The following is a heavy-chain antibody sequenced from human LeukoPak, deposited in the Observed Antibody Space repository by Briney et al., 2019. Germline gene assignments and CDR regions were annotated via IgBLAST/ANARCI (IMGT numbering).Heavy chain of an antibody. V-gene: IGHV3-23*01. CDR1: GFTFSSYA. Sequence: GGSLRLSCAASGFTFSSYAMSWVRQAPGKGLEWVSAISGSGGSTYYADSVKGRFTISRDNSKNTLYLQMNSLRAEDTAVYYCARDRLVGATPYYYYGMDVWGQGTTVTVSS. CDR3: ARDRLVGATPYYYYGMDV. CDR2: ISGSGGST. J-gene: IGHJ6*02. D-gene: IGHD1-26*01.